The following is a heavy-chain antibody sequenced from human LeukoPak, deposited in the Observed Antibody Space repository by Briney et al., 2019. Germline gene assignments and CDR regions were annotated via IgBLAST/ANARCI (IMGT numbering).Heavy chain of an antibody. CDR2: ISGRGAST. CDR3: AKDVGKWESLHFFDY. CDR1: GFTFSSYW. D-gene: IGHD1-26*01. V-gene: IGHV3-23*01. J-gene: IGHJ4*02. Sequence: GGSLRLSCAASGFTFSSYWMSWVRQAPGKGLEWISGISGRGASTYYADSVKGRFTISRDDSRNTLYLQMNSLRGDDTAVYYCAKDVGKWESLHFFDYWGQGTLVTVSS.